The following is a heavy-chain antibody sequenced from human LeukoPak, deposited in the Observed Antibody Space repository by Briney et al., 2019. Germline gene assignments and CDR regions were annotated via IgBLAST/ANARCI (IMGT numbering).Heavy chain of an antibody. CDR3: ARLMVVVVITGSNAFDI. V-gene: IGHV5-51*01. D-gene: IGHD3-22*01. CDR1: GYSFTSYW. CDR2: IYPGDSDT. Sequence: HGESLKISCKGSGYSFTSYWIGWVRQMPGKGLEWMGIIYPGDSDTRYSPSFQGQVTISADKSISTAYLQWSSLKASDTAMYYCARLMVVVVITGSNAFDIWGQGTMVTVSS. J-gene: IGHJ3*02.